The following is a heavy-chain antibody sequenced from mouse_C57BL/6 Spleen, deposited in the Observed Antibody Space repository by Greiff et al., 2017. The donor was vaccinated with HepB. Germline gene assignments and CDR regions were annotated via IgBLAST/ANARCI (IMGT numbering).Heavy chain of an antibody. J-gene: IGHJ2*01. CDR2: IDPETGGT. V-gene: IGHV1-15*01. D-gene: IGHD1-1*01. Sequence: QVQLQQSGAELVRPGASVTLSCKASGYTFTDYEMHWVKQTPVHGLEWIGAIDPETGGTAYNQKFKGKAILTADKSSSTAYMELRSLTSEDSAVYYCTRERKLLGENYWGQGTTLTVSS. CDR1: GYTFTDYE. CDR3: TRERKLLGENY.